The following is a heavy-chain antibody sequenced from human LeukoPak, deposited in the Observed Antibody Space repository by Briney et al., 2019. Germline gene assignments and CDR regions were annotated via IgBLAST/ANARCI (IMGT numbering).Heavy chain of an antibody. CDR3: ARDKEEWLLYLNYFDH. CDR1: GFTFSSYS. Sequence: PGGSLRLSCAASGFTFSSYSMNWVRQAPGKGLEWVSSISSSSSYIYYADSVKGRFTISRDNAKNSLYLQMNSLRAEDTAVYYCARDKEEWLLYLNYFDHWGQGTLVTVSS. D-gene: IGHD3-3*01. V-gene: IGHV3-21*01. CDR2: ISSSSSYI. J-gene: IGHJ4*02.